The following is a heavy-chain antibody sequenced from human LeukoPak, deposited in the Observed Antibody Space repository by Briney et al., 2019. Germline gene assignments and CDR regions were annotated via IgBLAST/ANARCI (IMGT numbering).Heavy chain of an antibody. CDR1: GFTFSSYE. V-gene: IGHV3-48*03. Sequence: GGSLRLSCAASGFTFSSYEMNWVRQAPGKGLEWVSYISSSGSTIYYADSVKGRFTISRDNAKNSLYLQTSSLRAEDTAVYYCARGGYSYGYTYFDYWGQGTLVTVSS. J-gene: IGHJ4*02. CDR2: ISSSGSTI. D-gene: IGHD5-18*01. CDR3: ARGGYSYGYTYFDY.